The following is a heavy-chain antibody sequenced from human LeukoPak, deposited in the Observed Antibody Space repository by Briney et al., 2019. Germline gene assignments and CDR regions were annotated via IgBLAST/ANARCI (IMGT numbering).Heavy chain of an antibody. D-gene: IGHD3-22*01. V-gene: IGHV4-59*01. CDR1: DDSISSYY. J-gene: IGHJ5*02. Sequence: SETLSLTCTVSDDSISSYYWSWIRQPPGKGLEWIGYISSSGGTNYNPSLKSRVTMSVDTSKNQFSLKLNSVTAADTAVYYCARSRDSSGYRNNWFDPWGQGTLVTVSS. CDR2: ISSSGGT. CDR3: ARSRDSSGYRNNWFDP.